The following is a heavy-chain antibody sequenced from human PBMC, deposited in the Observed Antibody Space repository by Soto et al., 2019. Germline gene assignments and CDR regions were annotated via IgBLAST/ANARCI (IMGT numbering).Heavy chain of an antibody. CDR1: GFTLSNYG. V-gene: IGHV3-33*01. Sequence: QVQLVESGGGVVQPGRSLTLSCVASGFTLSNYGMHWVRQAPGKGLEWVAVIWYDGTSTYSADSGKGRFSISRDNSKNTLSLQRSSLRAEDTAVYYCARNVESSGSSRWFDIWGQGTLVTVSS. D-gene: IGHD3-10*01. CDR3: ARNVESSGSSRWFDI. J-gene: IGHJ5*02. CDR2: IWYDGTST.